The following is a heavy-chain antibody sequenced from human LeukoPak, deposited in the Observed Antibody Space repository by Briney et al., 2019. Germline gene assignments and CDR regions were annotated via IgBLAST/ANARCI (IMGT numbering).Heavy chain of an antibody. CDR2: ISGSGGNT. CDR3: AKSHTSSYEEN. CDR1: GFTFSSYG. D-gene: IGHD2-2*01. Sequence: GGSLRLSCAASGFTFSSYGMSWVRQAPGKGLEWVSAISGSGGNTYYADSVKGRFTISRDNSKNTLYLQMNSLRAEDTAVYYCAKSHTSSYEENWGQGTLVTVSS. J-gene: IGHJ4*02. V-gene: IGHV3-23*01.